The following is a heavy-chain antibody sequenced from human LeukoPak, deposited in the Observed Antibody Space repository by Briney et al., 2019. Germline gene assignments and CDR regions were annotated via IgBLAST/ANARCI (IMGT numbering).Heavy chain of an antibody. CDR3: ARLGSGYLYYFDY. V-gene: IGHV4-4*02. Sequence: SGTLSLTCAVAGGSISSTSWWSWVRQPPGKGLEWIGEIYHSGITNYNPSLKSRVTISLDTSKNQFSLKLTSVTAADTAVYYCARLGSGYLYYFDYWGQGTLVTVSS. J-gene: IGHJ4*02. D-gene: IGHD5-12*01. CDR1: GGSISSTSW. CDR2: IYHSGIT.